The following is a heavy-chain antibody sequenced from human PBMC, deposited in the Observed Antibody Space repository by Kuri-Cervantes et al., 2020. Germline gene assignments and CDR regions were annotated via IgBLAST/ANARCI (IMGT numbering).Heavy chain of an antibody. J-gene: IGHJ4*02. D-gene: IGHD3-16*01. V-gene: IGHV3-73*01. CDR2: IRSKANSYAT. Sequence: GESLKISCAASGFTFSGSAMHWVRQASGKGLEGVCRIRSKANSYATAYAASVKGRFTISRDDSKNTAYLQMNSLKTEDTAVYYCTRLNAGDTFPIPYYFDCWGQGALVTVSS. CDR3: TRLNAGDTFPIPYYFDC. CDR1: GFTFSGSA.